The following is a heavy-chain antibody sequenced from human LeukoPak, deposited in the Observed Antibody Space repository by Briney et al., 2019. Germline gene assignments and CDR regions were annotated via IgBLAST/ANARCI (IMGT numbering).Heavy chain of an antibody. Sequence: SETLYLTCSFSGDSISTYYWSWIRQSPGKGLEWIGHIYSSGNTDYNSSLKSRVTISVDTSRSQFSLRLSSVTATDTAVYYCARLRWQLVGPYFDYWGQGILVTVSS. D-gene: IGHD6-13*01. J-gene: IGHJ4*02. CDR1: GDSISTYY. CDR2: IYSSGNT. V-gene: IGHV4-59*01. CDR3: ARLRWQLVGPYFDY.